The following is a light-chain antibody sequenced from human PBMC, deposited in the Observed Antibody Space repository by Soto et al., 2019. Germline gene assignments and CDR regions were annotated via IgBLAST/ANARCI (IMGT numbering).Light chain of an antibody. CDR1: QSIGTK. J-gene: IGKJ2*01. V-gene: IGKV1-39*01. CDR3: QQSSSTLYT. CDR2: AAS. Sequence: DIQMTQSPSSLSASVGDRVTITCRASQSIGTKLSWYQQKPGKAPKLLIHAASSLQSGVPSRFSGSGSGTDFTLTISSLQPEDFAVYYCQQSSSTLYTFGQGTNLESK.